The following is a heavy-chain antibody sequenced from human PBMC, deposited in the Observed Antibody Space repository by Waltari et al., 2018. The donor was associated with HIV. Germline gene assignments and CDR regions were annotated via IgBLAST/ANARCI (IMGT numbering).Heavy chain of an antibody. Sequence: QVHLQESGPGLVRPSENMSLTCTASGGSVSGGRLSWGWIRQPPGKGLDWIGTIYYSGTTIYNPSLNSRVTISADTSKNQLSLKLNSVTAADTAVYYCVGLVGITLKIDYWGQGTLVPVSP. CDR3: VGLVGITLKIDY. V-gene: IGHV4-39*01. CDR2: IYYSGTT. CDR1: GGSVSGGRLS. D-gene: IGHD2-15*01. J-gene: IGHJ4*02.